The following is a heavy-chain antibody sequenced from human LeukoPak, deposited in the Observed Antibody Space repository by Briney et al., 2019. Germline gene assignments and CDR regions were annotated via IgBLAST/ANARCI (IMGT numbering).Heavy chain of an antibody. J-gene: IGHJ6*03. D-gene: IGHD3-3*01. CDR3: ARSSQNYDFWSGYFSGGQTMDA. CDR2: MYTSGST. CDR1: GGSISSYY. Sequence: SETLSLTCTVSGGSISSYYWSWIRQPAGQGLEWIGRMYTSGSTNYNPSLKSRVTISVDTSKNQFSLTLSSVTCADTAVYYCARSSQNYDFWSGYFSGGQTMDAWGKGTTVTVS. V-gene: IGHV4-4*07.